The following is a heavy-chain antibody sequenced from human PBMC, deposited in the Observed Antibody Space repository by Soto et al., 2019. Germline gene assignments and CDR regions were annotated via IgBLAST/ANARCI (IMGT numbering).Heavy chain of an antibody. D-gene: IGHD3-10*01. CDR2: IIPIFGTA. CDR1: GGTFSSYA. V-gene: IGHV1-69*01. Sequence: QVQLVQSGAEVKKPGSSVKVSCKASGGTFSSYAISWVRQAPGQGLEWMGGIIPIFGTANYAQKFQGRVTIIADESTSTAYMELSSLRSEDMAVYYCARVVRGVQSYYYYGMDVWGQGTTVTVSS. J-gene: IGHJ6*02. CDR3: ARVVRGVQSYYYYGMDV.